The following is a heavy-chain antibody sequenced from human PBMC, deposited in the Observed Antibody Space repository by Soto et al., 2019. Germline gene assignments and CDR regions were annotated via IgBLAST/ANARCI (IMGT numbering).Heavy chain of an antibody. CDR1: GGTFRTDV. CDR3: ASLRDAYSKGVDY. V-gene: IGHV1-69*01. J-gene: IGHJ4*02. D-gene: IGHD4-4*01. Sequence: QVHLVQSGAEVKEPGSSVKVSCKASGGTFRTDVITWVRQAPGQGLEWMGGIIPMFTIVNYAQKFQGRVSITADESTSTAYMEVRSLRSGDTAVYYGASLRDAYSKGVDYGGQGPRVTVSS. CDR2: IIPMFTIV.